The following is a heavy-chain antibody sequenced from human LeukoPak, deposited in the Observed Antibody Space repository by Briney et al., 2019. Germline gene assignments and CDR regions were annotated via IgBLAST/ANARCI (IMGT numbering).Heavy chain of an antibody. CDR3: TTDATVGATTRGFDY. J-gene: IGHJ4*02. V-gene: IGHV3-15*01. CDR2: IKSKTDGGTT. Sequence: PGGSLRLSCAASGFTFSNAWMSWVRQAPGKGLEWVGRIKSKTDGGTTDYAAPVKGRFTISRDDSKNTLYLQMNSLKTEDTAVYCCTTDATVGATTRGFDYWGQGTLVTVSS. CDR1: GFTFSNAW. D-gene: IGHD1-26*01.